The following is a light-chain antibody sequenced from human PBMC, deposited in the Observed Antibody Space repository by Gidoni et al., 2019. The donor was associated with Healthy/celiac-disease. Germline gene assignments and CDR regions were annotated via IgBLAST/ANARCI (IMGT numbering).Light chain of an antibody. CDR2: KAS. CDR1: QSISSW. J-gene: IGKJ2*01. CDR3: QQYNSYPYT. V-gene: IGKV1-5*03. Sequence: DIQMTQSPSTLSASVGDRVTITCRASQSISSWLAWYQQKPGTAPKLLIYKASSLESGVPSRFSGSGSGTEFTLTISSLQPADFATYYCQQYNSYPYTFGQGTKLEIK.